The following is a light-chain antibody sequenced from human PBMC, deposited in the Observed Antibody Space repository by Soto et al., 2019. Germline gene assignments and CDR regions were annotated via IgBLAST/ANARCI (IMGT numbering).Light chain of an antibody. Sequence: QSVLTQPPSASGTPGQRVTISCSESSSSIGSNYIYWYQQLPGTAPKLLIYSDSQRPSGVPDRFSGAKSGTSAALAISGLRSDDEDDYYCAAWDDSLRGWVFGGGTKLTVL. V-gene: IGLV1-47*02. CDR3: AAWDDSLRGWV. J-gene: IGLJ3*02. CDR2: SDS. CDR1: SSSIGSNY.